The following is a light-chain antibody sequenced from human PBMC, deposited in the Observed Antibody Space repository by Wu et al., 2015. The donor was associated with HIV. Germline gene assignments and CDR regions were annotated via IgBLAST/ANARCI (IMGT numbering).Light chain of an antibody. V-gene: IGKV3-20*01. J-gene: IGKJ3*01. CDR2: GTS. Sequence: EIVLTQSPGTLSLSPGERATLSCRASQSVSSSFLAWYQQKPGQAPRLLIYGTSSRATGISDRFSGSGSGTDFTLTISRLEPEDFAVYYCQHQPFTFGPGSRVDIK. CDR3: QHQPFT. CDR1: QSVSSSF.